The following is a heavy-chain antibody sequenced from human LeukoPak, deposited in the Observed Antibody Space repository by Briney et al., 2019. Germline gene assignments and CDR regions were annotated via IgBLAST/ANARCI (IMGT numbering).Heavy chain of an antibody. V-gene: IGHV3-15*01. CDR1: GFTFSNAW. J-gene: IGHJ3*02. CDR3: TTGIVVVPAAMEAFDI. D-gene: IGHD2-2*01. CDR2: IKSKTDGGTT. Sequence: GGSLRLSCAASGFTFSNAWMSWVRQAPGKGLEWVGRIKSKTDGGTTDYAAPVKGRFTISRDDSKNTLYLQMNSLKTEDTAVYYCTTGIVVVPAAMEAFDIWGQGTMVTVSS.